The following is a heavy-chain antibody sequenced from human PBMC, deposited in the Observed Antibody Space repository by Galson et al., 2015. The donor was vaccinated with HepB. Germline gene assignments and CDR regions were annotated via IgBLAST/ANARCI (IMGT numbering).Heavy chain of an antibody. J-gene: IGHJ1*01. V-gene: IGHV3-23*01. D-gene: IGHD1-26*01. CDR3: AKDESGSYYCFQH. CDR1: GFTFSSYA. CDR2: ISGSGGTT. Sequence: SLRLSCAASGFTFSSYAMSWVRQAPGKGLEWVSGISGSGGTTYYADSVKGRFTISRDNSKNTLLLQMNSLRAEDTAMYHCAKDESGSYYCFQHWGQGTLVTVSS.